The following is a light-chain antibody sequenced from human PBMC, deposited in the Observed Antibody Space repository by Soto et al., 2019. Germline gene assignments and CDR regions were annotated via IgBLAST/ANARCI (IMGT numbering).Light chain of an antibody. J-gene: IGKJ1*01. V-gene: IGKV3-20*01. Sequence: EIVLTQSPGTLSLSPGERAILSCRASQSVSSNSLAWYQQRPGQAPRLLIYGASSRATGIPDRFSGSGSGTDFTLTLSRLEPEDFAVYYCQQYGSSPRTFGQGTKVEIK. CDR2: GAS. CDR3: QQYGSSPRT. CDR1: QSVSSNS.